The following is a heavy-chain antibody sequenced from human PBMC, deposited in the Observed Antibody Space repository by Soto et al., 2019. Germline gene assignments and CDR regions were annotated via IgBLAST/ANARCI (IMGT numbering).Heavy chain of an antibody. CDR3: ARAGSYYDSSGYYYRDAFDI. CDR2: IYPGDSDT. J-gene: IGHJ3*02. D-gene: IGHD3-22*01. CDR1: GYSFTSYW. Sequence: GESLKISCKGSGYSFTSYWIGWVRQMPGKGLEWMGIIYPGDSDTRYSPSFQGQVTISADKSISTAYLQWSSLKASDTAMYYCARAGSYYDSSGYYYRDAFDIWGQGTMVTVS. V-gene: IGHV5-51*01.